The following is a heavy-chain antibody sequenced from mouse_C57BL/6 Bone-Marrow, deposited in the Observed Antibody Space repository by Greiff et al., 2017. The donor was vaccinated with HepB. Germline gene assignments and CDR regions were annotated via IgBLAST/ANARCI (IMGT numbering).Heavy chain of an antibody. J-gene: IGHJ2*01. V-gene: IGHV1-54*01. CDR3: ARSRGFAY. Sequence: QVQLQQSGAELVRPGTSVKVSCKASGYAFTNYLIEWVKQRPGQGLEWIGVINPGSGGTNYNEKFKGKATLTADKSSSTAYMQLSSLTSEDSAVYFCARSRGFAYWGQGTTLTVSS. CDR2: INPGSGGT. CDR1: GYAFTNYL.